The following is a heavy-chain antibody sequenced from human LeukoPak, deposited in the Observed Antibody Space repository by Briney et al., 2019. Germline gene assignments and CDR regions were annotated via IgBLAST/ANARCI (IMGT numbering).Heavy chain of an antibody. CDR2: ITTSGGST. Sequence: GSLSLSCAASGFTLSSSAMIWVRQAPGKGLEWVSTITTSGGSTSFADSVKGRFTISRDNSKNTLYLQMNSLRAEDTAIYYCAKDRHLAIWGQGTMVTVSS. CDR1: GFTLSSSA. CDR3: AKDRHLAI. J-gene: IGHJ3*02. V-gene: IGHV3-23*01.